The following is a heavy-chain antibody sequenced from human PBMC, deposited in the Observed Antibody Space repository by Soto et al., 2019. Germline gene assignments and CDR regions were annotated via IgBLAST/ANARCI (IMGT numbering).Heavy chain of an antibody. CDR3: ATRAPIDGDPY. Sequence: QVQLQESDPGLVKPSETLSLTCDVSGDSISSPTWWTWVRQPPGKGLEWIGEVYHSGSTNYNSSLKSRVTISVDKSKNQFSLRLTSVTAADTAVYYCATRAPIDGDPYWGQGTLVTFSS. V-gene: IGHV4-4*02. D-gene: IGHD4-17*01. CDR2: VYHSGST. J-gene: IGHJ4*02. CDR1: GDSISSPTW.